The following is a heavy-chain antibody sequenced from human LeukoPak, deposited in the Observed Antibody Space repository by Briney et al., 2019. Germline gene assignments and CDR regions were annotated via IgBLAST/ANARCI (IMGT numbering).Heavy chain of an antibody. CDR2: IYYSGST. J-gene: IGHJ4*02. CDR1: GGSISSYY. D-gene: IGHD2-21*02. Sequence: SETLSLTCTVSGGSISSYYWSWIRQPPGKGLEWIGYIYYSGSTNYNPSLKSRVTISVDTSKNQFSLKLSSVTAADTAVYYCARVPLSCGGDCYSEAFYFDYWGQGTLVTASS. V-gene: IGHV4-59*01. CDR3: ARVPLSCGGDCYSEAFYFDY.